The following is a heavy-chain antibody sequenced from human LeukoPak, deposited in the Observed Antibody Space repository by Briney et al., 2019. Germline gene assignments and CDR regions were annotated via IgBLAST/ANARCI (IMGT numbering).Heavy chain of an antibody. CDR2: ISGSGGST. J-gene: IGHJ4*02. D-gene: IGHD3-22*01. CDR3: AKSVTYYYDSSGYYAPPYFDY. Sequence: PGGSLRLSCAASGFTFSSYAMSWVRQAPGKELEWVSAISGSGGSTYYADSVKGRFTISRDNSKNTLYLQMNSLRAEDTAVYYCAKSVTYYYDSSGYYAPPYFDYWGQGTLVTVSS. CDR1: GFTFSSYA. V-gene: IGHV3-23*01.